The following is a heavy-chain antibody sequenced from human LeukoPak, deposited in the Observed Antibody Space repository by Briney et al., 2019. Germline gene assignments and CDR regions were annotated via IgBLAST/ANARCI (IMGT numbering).Heavy chain of an antibody. J-gene: IGHJ6*02. V-gene: IGHV1-2*02. CDR1: GYTFTGYY. D-gene: IGHD5-24*01. CDR3: ARRLQSLQLYGMDV. Sequence: ASVKVSCKASGYTFTGYYMHWVRQAPGQGLAWMGWINPNSGGTNYAQKFQGRVTLTRDTSISTVYMDLSRLRSDDTAVYYCARRLQSLQLYGMDVWGQGTTVTVSS. CDR2: INPNSGGT.